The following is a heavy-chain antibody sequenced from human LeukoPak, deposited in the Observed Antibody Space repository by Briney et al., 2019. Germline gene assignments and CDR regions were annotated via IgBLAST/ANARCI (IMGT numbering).Heavy chain of an antibody. D-gene: IGHD1-26*01. CDR1: GFTFSNAW. V-gene: IGHV3-48*04. J-gene: IGHJ4*02. Sequence: GGSLRLSCAASGFTFSNAWMNWVRQAPGKGLEWVSYISSSGSTIYYADSVKGRFTISRDNAKNTLYLQMGSLRAEDMAVYYCARDLVGARGDYWGQGTLVTVSS. CDR3: ARDLVGARGDY. CDR2: ISSSGSTI.